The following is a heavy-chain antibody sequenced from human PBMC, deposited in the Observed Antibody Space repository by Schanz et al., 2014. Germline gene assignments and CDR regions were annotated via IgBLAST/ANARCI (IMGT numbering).Heavy chain of an antibody. D-gene: IGHD1-7*01. Sequence: QVQLVESGGGVVQPGRSLRLSCAASGFSFSTYAMHWVRQAPGKGLRCVAVISGNGGEKYYADSVKGRFTISRDNSKNTVYLQMNSLRAEDTAVYFCASLIGTTSAHFYGMDVWGQGTTVTVSS. CDR2: ISGNGGEK. V-gene: IGHV3-30*14. CDR1: GFSFSTYA. CDR3: ASLIGTTSAHFYGMDV. J-gene: IGHJ6*02.